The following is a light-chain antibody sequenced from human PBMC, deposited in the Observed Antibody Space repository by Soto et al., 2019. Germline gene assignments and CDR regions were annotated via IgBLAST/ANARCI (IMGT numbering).Light chain of an antibody. CDR2: EAS. CDR1: QSISSW. CDR3: QQYNSYSGM. Sequence: DIQMTQSPSTLSASVGDRVTITCRASQSISSWLAWYQQKPGEAPKLLIYEASNLESGVPSRFSGNGSGTEFTLTISGLQPDDFASYYCQQYNSYSGMFGQGTKVDIK. J-gene: IGKJ1*01. V-gene: IGKV1-5*03.